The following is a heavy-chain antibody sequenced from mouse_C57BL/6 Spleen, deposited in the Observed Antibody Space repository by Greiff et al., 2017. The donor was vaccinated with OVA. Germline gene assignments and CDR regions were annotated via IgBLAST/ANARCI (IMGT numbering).Heavy chain of an antibody. Sequence: VQLQQSGAELVKPGASVKISCKASGYAFSSYWMNWVKQRPGKGLEWIGQIYPGDGDTNYNGKFKGKATLTADKSSSTSYMQLSSLPSEDAAVYFCASYSSLAWFAYWGQGTLVTVSA. D-gene: IGHD1-1*01. CDR3: ASYSSLAWFAY. CDR2: IYPGDGDT. CDR1: GYAFSSYW. J-gene: IGHJ3*01. V-gene: IGHV1-80*01.